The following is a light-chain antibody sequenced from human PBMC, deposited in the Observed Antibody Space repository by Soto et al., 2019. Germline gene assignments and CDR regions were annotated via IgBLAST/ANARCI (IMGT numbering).Light chain of an antibody. CDR3: TSYTSSSTVV. CDR1: SSDVGDYDY. CDR2: DVS. Sequence: QSALTQPASVSGSPGQSITISCTGTSSDVGDYDYVSWYQQHPGKAPKLMIYDVSNRPSGVSNRFSGSKSGNTASLIISGLQAEDEADYYCTSYTSSSTVVFGGGTQLTVL. J-gene: IGLJ2*01. V-gene: IGLV2-14*01.